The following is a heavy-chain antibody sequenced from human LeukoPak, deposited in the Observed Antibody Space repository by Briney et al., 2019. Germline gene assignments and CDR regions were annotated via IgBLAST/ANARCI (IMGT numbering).Heavy chain of an antibody. CDR2: IYHSGTT. CDR1: GGSISSSYW. J-gene: IGHJ4*02. V-gene: IGHV4-4*02. CDR3: ATVRGGCSSSSCYFEN. D-gene: IGHD2-2*01. Sequence: PSGTLSLTCGVSGGSISSSYWWTWVRQPPGKGLEWIGEIYHSGTTNYNPSLNSRVTMSVDKSKNQFSLKLSSVTAADTAVYYCATVRGGCSSSSCYFENWGQGILVTVSS.